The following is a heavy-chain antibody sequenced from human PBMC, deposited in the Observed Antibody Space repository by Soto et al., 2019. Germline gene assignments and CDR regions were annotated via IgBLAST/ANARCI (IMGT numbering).Heavy chain of an antibody. CDR3: ARDPHYFYDSPGYYDY. CDR2: INSDGSST. Sequence: PGGSLRLACAASGFTFSSYAMSWVRQAPGKGLVWVSRINSDGSSTSYADSVKGRFTISRDNAKNTLYLQMNSLRAEDTAVYYCARDPHYFYDSPGYYDYWGQGTLVTVSS. D-gene: IGHD3-22*01. CDR1: GFTFSSYA. J-gene: IGHJ4*02. V-gene: IGHV3-74*01.